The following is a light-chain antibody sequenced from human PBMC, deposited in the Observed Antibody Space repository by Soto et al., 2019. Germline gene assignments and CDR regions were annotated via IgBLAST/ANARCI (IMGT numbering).Light chain of an antibody. CDR1: SSDVGAYNY. CDR3: ASYAGGNQV. CDR2: EVT. V-gene: IGLV2-8*01. Sequence: LTQPPSASGSPGQSVTISCTGTSSDVGAYNYVSWYQQHPGKAPKLMIYEVTKRPSGVPDRFSGSKSGNTASLTVSGLLPEDEADYYCASYAGGNQVFGTGTKVTVL. J-gene: IGLJ1*01.